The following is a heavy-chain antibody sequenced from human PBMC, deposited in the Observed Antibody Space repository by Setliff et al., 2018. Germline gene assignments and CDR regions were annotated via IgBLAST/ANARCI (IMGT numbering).Heavy chain of an antibody. CDR1: GFTFSIYW. J-gene: IGHJ4*01. D-gene: IGHD4-4*01. V-gene: IGHV3-74*01. CDR2: INIDGRSI. CDR3: ATSTITTYYFDY. Sequence: GGSLRLSCAASGFTFSIYWMHWVRQVPGKGLEWVSRINIDGRSINYADSVRGRFTISRDNAKNTVYLQMKSLRAEDTAIYYCATSTITTYYFDYWGHGTLVTVSS.